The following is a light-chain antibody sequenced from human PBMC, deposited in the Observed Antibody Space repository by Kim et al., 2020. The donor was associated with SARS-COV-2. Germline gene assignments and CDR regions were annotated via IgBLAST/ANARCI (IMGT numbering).Light chain of an antibody. CDR2: LNSDGSH. CDR3: QTWGTGSRGV. V-gene: IGLV4-69*01. Sequence: VKLTCTLSGGHSSYAIAWHQQQPEKGPRYLMKLNSDGSHSKGDGIPDRFSGSSSGAERYLTISSLQSEDEADYYCQTWGTGSRGVFGGGTQLTVL. J-gene: IGLJ2*01. CDR1: GGHSSYA.